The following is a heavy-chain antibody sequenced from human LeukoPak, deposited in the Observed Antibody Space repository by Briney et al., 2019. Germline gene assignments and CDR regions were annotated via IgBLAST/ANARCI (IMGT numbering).Heavy chain of an antibody. CDR3: ARDKDALTLSTGFDY. J-gene: IGHJ4*02. V-gene: IGHV3-30*15. D-gene: IGHD2/OR15-2a*01. Sequence: PGGSLRLSCAASGFTFSSYAMHWVRQAPGKGLEWVAVISYDGSNKYCADSVKGRFTISRDDSKNTLYLQMSSLRAEDTAVYYCARDKDALTLSTGFDYWGQGTLVTVSS. CDR2: ISYDGSNK. CDR1: GFTFSSYA.